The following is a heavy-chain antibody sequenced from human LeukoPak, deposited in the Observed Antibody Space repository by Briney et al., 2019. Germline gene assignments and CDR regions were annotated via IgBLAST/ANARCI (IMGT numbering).Heavy chain of an antibody. V-gene: IGHV1-69*13. CDR2: IIPIFGTA. Sequence: SVTVSCKASGGTFSSYAISWVRQAPGQGLEWMGGIIPIFGTANYAQKFQGRVTITADESTSTAYVELSSLRSEDTAVYYCARGRWGGYYEKLYYFDYWGQGTLVTVSS. J-gene: IGHJ4*02. D-gene: IGHD3-3*01. CDR1: GGTFSSYA. CDR3: ARGRWGGYYEKLYYFDY.